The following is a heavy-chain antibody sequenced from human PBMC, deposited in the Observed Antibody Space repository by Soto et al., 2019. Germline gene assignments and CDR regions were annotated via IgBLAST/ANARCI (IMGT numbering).Heavy chain of an antibody. Sequence: PGGSLRLSCVASGFSFNTYAMTWVRQAPGKGLEWVSALSGSGGSTYYADSVKGRFTISRDNSKNTLYLQMNSLRAEDTAVYYCAKDLIRCSSSSCTHIWGQGTMVTVAS. CDR2: LSGSGGST. V-gene: IGHV3-23*01. CDR3: AKDLIRCSSSSCTHI. CDR1: GFSFNTYA. D-gene: IGHD2-2*01. J-gene: IGHJ3*02.